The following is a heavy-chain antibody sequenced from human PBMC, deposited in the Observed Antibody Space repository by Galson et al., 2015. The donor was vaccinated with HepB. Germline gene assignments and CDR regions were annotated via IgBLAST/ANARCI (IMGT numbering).Heavy chain of an antibody. CDR3: ARPSISNIAVPGEDAFEI. CDR1: GGSLSSYS. Sequence: SETLSLTCAVYGGSLSSYSWSWIRQPPGKGLEWIGEIFDSGRTSYSPSLKSRVTITLDTSKNHFSLNLSSVTAADTAVYYCARPSISNIAVPGEDAFEIWGQGTMVTVSS. D-gene: IGHD6-19*01. CDR2: IFDSGRT. J-gene: IGHJ3*02. V-gene: IGHV4-34*12.